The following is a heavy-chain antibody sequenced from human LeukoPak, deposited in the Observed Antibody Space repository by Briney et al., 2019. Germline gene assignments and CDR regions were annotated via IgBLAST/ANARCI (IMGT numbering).Heavy chain of an antibody. D-gene: IGHD3-9*01. CDR2: ISSDGRVG. Sequence: GGSLRLSCAASGFSFASYEMNWVRQAPGKGLEWVSHISSDGRVGTYLDSVRGRFTMSRDNAKDLLVLQMNGLRAEDTAVYYCARDTLNGPFVISLDYWGQGALVTVSS. J-gene: IGHJ4*02. CDR3: ARDTLNGPFVISLDY. V-gene: IGHV3-48*03. CDR1: GFSFASYE.